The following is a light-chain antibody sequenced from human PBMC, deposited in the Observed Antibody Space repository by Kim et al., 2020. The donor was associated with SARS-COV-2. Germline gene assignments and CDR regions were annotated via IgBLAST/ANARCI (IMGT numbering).Light chain of an antibody. CDR2: AAS. CDR3: RHLNSYPLS. J-gene: IGKJ5*01. V-gene: IGKV1-9*01. Sequence: SLGDGVPITARAVKGISSYLACYQQKPGKAPKLLIYAASPLQSGSPSSFGGGGSGTKFTLPISSLRLKDFAIFYCRHLNSYPLSFGQGTRREIK. CDR1: KGISSY.